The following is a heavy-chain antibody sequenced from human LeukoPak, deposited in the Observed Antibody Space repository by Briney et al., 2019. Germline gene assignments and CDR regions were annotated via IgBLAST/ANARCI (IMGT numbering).Heavy chain of an antibody. Sequence: GSGPTLVNPTETFTLTCTVSGFSIRNARMGVSWIRQPPGKALEWLAHIFSNDEKSYSTSLKSRLTISRDTSKSQVVLTMTNVDPVDTATYYCARISEVGATTRYYFDYWGQGTLVTVSS. CDR3: ARISEVGATTRYYFDY. D-gene: IGHD1-26*01. CDR1: GFSIRNARMG. V-gene: IGHV2-26*01. J-gene: IGHJ4*02. CDR2: IFSNDEK.